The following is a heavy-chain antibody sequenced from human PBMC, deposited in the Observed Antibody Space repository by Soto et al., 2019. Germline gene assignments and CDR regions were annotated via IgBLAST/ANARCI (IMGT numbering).Heavy chain of an antibody. Sequence: EVQLLESGGGLVQPGGSLRLSCAASGFTSSVYAMTWVRQAPGKGLEWVSAISGSAGDTYYADSVKGRFTISRDNSKNPLYLEMNYHSAEDTARYHCARRPSDYGMDVWGLGTTVTVSS. V-gene: IGHV3-23*01. CDR2: ISGSAGDT. CDR1: GFTSSVYA. J-gene: IGHJ6*02. CDR3: ARRPSDYGMDV.